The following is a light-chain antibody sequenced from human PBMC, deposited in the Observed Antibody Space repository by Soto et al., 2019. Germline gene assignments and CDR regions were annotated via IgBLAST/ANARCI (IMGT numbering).Light chain of an antibody. CDR3: QAWDRGTVV. CDR1: KLGDKY. Sequence: SYELTQPPSVSVSPGQTASITCSGYKLGDKYACWYQQKPGQSPVLVIYQDSKRPSGIPERFSGSNSGNTATLTISGTQAMDEADYYCQAWDRGTVVFGGGTKLTVL. CDR2: QDS. V-gene: IGLV3-1*01. J-gene: IGLJ2*01.